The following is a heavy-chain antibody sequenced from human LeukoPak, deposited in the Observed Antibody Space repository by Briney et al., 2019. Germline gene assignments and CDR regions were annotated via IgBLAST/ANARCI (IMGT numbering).Heavy chain of an antibody. Sequence: ASVKVSCKASGYTFTSYGISWVRQAPGQGLEWMGWISAYNGNTNYAQKLQGRVTMTTDTSTSTAYMELRSLRSDDTAVYYCARVLDWLLEKNWFDPWGQGTLVTVSS. V-gene: IGHV1-18*01. CDR2: ISAYNGNT. D-gene: IGHD3-9*01. CDR3: ARVLDWLLEKNWFDP. CDR1: GYTFTSYG. J-gene: IGHJ5*02.